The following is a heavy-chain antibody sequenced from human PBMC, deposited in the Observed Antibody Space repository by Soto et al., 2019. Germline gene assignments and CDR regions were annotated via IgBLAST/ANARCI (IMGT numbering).Heavy chain of an antibody. Sequence: SGPTLVNPTQTLTLICTFSGFSLSTSGAGGGWIRQPPGKALEWLALIYWNDDKRYSPSLKGRLTITRDNSKNQVVLKMTNMDPVDTATYYCAYRPALYLSCGGDCYLSYFDYWGQGTLVTVSS. V-gene: IGHV2-5*01. J-gene: IGHJ4*02. CDR3: AYRPALYLSCGGDCYLSYFDY. CDR2: IYWNDDK. D-gene: IGHD2-21*02. CDR1: GFSLSTSGAG.